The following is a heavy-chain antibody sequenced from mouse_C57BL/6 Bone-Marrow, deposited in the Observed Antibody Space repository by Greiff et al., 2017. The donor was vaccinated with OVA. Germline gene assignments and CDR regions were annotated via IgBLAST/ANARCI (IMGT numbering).Heavy chain of an antibody. V-gene: IGHV5-6*02. D-gene: IGHD2-2*01. CDR1: GFTFSSYG. Sequence: DVMLVESGGDLVKPGGSLKLSCAASGFTFSSYGMSWVRQTPDKRLEWVATISSGGSYTYYPDSVKGRFTISRDNAKNTLYLQMSSLKSEDTAMYYCARKREVSPFDYWGQGTTLTVSS. CDR3: ARKREVSPFDY. CDR2: ISSGGSYT. J-gene: IGHJ2*01.